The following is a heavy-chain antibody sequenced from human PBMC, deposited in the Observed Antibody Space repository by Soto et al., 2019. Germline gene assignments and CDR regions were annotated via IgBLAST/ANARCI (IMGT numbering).Heavy chain of an antibody. CDR1: GFTFSSYA. D-gene: IGHD2-15*01. J-gene: IGHJ4*02. CDR2: ISGSGGST. CDR3: AKDHLECSGGSCYLEGYFDY. V-gene: IGHV3-23*01. Sequence: EVQLLESGGGLVQPGGSLRLSCAASGFTFSSYAMSWVRQAPGKGLEWVSVISGSGGSTYYADSVKGRFTISRDNSKITLYLQMNSLRGEDTAVYYCAKDHLECSGGSCYLEGYFDYWGQGTLVTVSS.